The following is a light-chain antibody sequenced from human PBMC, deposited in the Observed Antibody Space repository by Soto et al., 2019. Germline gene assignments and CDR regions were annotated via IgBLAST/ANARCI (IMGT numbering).Light chain of an antibody. CDR2: DAS. V-gene: IGKV3-11*01. Sequence: EIVLTQSPVTLSLSPGEKATLSCRASQSVSRYLAWYQQKPGQAPRLLIYDASNRATGIPPRFSGSGSGTDFTLSISSLEPEDFAVYYCQQRSNWPPITFGQGTRLEIK. CDR1: QSVSRY. CDR3: QQRSNWPPIT. J-gene: IGKJ5*01.